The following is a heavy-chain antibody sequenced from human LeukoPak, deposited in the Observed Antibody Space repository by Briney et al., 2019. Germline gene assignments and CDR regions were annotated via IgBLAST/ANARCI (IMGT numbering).Heavy chain of an antibody. V-gene: IGHV4-59*12. CDR2: IYYSGST. Sequence: SETLSLTCTVSGGSISSYYWSWIRQPPGKGLEWIGYIYYSGSTNYNPSLKSRVTMSVDTSKNQFSLKLSSVTAADTAVYYCARAWGTGDYYYYYMDVWGKGTTVTVSS. D-gene: IGHD3-10*01. CDR3: ARAWGTGDYYYYYMDV. J-gene: IGHJ6*03. CDR1: GGSISSYY.